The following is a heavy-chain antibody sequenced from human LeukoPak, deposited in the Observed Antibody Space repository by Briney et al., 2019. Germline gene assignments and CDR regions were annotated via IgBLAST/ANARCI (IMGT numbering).Heavy chain of an antibody. D-gene: IGHD4-17*01. CDR3: ASKSTDHGELRFDY. J-gene: IGHJ4*02. CDR1: GDSTNTYS. V-gene: IGHV4-59*01. Sequence: SETLSLTCTLSGDSTNTYSWSWIRQSPGKGLEWIGYIYYTGTTNYNPSLKSRVTISVDTSKNQFSLKVNSVTAADTGVYYCASKSTDHGELRFDYWGQGTLVTVSS. CDR2: IYYTGTT.